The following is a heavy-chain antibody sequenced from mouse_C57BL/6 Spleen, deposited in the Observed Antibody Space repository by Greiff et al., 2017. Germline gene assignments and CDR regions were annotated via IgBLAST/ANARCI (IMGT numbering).Heavy chain of an antibody. CDR3: ARGVYDGYYGAMDY. J-gene: IGHJ4*01. D-gene: IGHD2-3*01. V-gene: IGHV1-22*01. Sequence: EVQLQQSGPELVKPGASVKMSCKASGYTFTDYNIHWVKQSHGKSLEWIGYINPNNGGTSYNQKFQGKATLTVNKSSSTAYLELRSLTSEDSAVHYCARGVYDGYYGAMDYWGQGTSVSVAS. CDR2: INPNNGGT. CDR1: GYTFTDYN.